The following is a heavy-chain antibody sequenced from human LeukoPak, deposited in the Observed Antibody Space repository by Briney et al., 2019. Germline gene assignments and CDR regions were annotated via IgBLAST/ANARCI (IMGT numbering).Heavy chain of an antibody. Sequence: GGSLRLSCAASGFTFSTYSMNWVRQAPGKGLEWVSSISSSIYIYYADSVKGRFTISRDNAKNSLYLQMNSLRAEDTAVYYCAKDYDYADLRWYFDLWGRGTLVTVSS. D-gene: IGHD3-16*01. J-gene: IGHJ2*01. CDR3: AKDYDYADLRWYFDL. V-gene: IGHV3-21*01. CDR1: GFTFSTYS. CDR2: ISSSIYI.